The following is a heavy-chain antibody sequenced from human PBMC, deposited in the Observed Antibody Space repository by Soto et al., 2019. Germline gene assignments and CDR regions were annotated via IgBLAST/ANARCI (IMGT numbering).Heavy chain of an antibody. CDR1: GGTFSSYT. J-gene: IGHJ4*02. D-gene: IGHD4-17*01. Sequence: QVQLVQSGAEVKKPGSSVKVSCKASGGTFSSYTISWVRQAPGQGLEWMGRIIPILGIANYAQKFQGRVTITADKSTSTAYMELSSLRSEDTAVYYCARDRGAPNDDSDYVAYYWGQGTLVTVS. CDR3: ARDRGAPNDDSDYVAYY. V-gene: IGHV1-69*08. CDR2: IIPILGIA.